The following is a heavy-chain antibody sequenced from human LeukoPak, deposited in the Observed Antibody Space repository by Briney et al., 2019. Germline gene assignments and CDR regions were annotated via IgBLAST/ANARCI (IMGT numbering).Heavy chain of an antibody. J-gene: IGHJ2*01. CDR3: ARLAIGSGYYNWYFDI. V-gene: IGHV4-59*08. CDR1: GVSISSYY. D-gene: IGHD3-3*01. Sequence: SETLSLTCTVSGVSISSYYWSWIRQPPGKGLEWIGYVYYSGSTNYNPSLKSRVTMSVDTSKNQFSLNLSSVTAADTAVYYCARLAIGSGYYNWYFDIWGRGTLVTVSS. CDR2: VYYSGST.